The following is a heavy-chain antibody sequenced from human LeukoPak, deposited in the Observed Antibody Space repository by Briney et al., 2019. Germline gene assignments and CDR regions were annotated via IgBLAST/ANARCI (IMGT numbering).Heavy chain of an antibody. CDR1: GGTFSSYA. J-gene: IGHJ5*02. V-gene: IGHV1-69*06. CDR3: ARDRGSGYDYTWFDP. Sequence: ASVKVSCKASGGTFSSYAISWVRQAPGQGLEWMGGIIPIFGTANYAQKFQGRVTITADKSTSTAYMELSSLRSEDTAVYYCARDRGSGYDYTWFDPWGRGTLVTVSS. D-gene: IGHD5-12*01. CDR2: IIPIFGTA.